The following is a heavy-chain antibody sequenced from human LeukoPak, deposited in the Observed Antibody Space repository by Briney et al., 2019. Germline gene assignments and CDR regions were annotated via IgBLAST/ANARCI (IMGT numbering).Heavy chain of an antibody. CDR3: ARRESLATAGTYYFDY. J-gene: IGHJ4*02. CDR2: TYYSGST. CDR1: GGSISSSNHY. Sequence: SETLSLTCTVSGGSISSSNHYWGWIRQSPGKGLEWIGSTYYSGSTYYNPSLKSRVTISVDTSKNQFSLKLTSVTAADTAVYYCARRESLATAGTYYFDYWGQGTLVTVSS. V-gene: IGHV4-39*01. D-gene: IGHD6-13*01.